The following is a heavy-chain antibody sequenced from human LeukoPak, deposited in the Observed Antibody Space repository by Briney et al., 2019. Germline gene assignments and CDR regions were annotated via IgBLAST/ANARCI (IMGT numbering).Heavy chain of an antibody. Sequence: SVKVFCKASGGTFSSYAISWVRQAPGQGLEWMGGIIPIFGTANYAQKFQGRATITADESTSTAYMELSRLRSDDTAVYYCASVTSYGSETYDYWGQGTLVTVSS. D-gene: IGHD3-10*01. CDR2: IIPIFGTA. J-gene: IGHJ4*02. CDR1: GGTFSSYA. CDR3: ASVTSYGSETYDY. V-gene: IGHV1-69*13.